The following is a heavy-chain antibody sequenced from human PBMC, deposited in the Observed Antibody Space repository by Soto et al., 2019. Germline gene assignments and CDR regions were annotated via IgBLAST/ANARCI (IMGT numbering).Heavy chain of an antibody. V-gene: IGHV4-30-4*01. Sequence: QVLVQESGPGLVKPSQTLTLSCTVSGGSVDSGNHYWNWIRQPPGKVLEWIGYIYYGESTYYNPSLKSRATISVDTSQSRFSLRLTSVTAADTAVDYCASGMGSAMTTRIFDHWGQGTLVTVSS. CDR1: GGSVDSGNHY. CDR2: IYYGEST. J-gene: IGHJ4*02. CDR3: ASGMGSAMTTRIFDH. D-gene: IGHD4-17*01.